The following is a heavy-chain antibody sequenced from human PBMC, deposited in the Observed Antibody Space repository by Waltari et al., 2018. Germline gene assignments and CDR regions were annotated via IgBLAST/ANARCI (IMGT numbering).Heavy chain of an antibody. CDR3: AKDLKGAWTIDY. J-gene: IGHJ4*02. CDR2: IQPDGVDK. D-gene: IGHD1-26*01. V-gene: IGHV3-30*02. Sequence: QVHLVESGGGVVQPGGSLRLSCAASGFSFSAYAMYWVRKAPGQGMGWGAHIQPDGVDKFYGDSGKGRFSISRDDSRNTLFLQMNSLRDEDTAVYYCAKDLKGAWTIDYWGQGTLVTVSS. CDR1: GFSFSAYA.